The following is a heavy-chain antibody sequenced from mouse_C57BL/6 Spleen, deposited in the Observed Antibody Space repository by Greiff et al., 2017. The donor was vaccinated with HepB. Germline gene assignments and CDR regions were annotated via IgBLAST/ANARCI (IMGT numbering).Heavy chain of an antibody. CDR1: GFTFTDYY. V-gene: IGHV7-3*01. D-gene: IGHD1-1*02. CDR3: ARYYGGYFDV. CDR2: IRNKTNGYTT. Sequence: EVMLVESGGGLVQPGGSLSLSCAASGFTFTDYYMSWVRQPPGKALEWLGFIRNKTNGYTTEYSASVKGRFTISRDNSQSTLYLQMNALRAEDSATYYCARYYGGYFDVWGTGTTVTVSS. J-gene: IGHJ1*03.